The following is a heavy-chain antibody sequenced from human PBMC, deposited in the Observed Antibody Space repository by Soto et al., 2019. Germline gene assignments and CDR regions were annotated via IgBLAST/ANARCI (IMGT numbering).Heavy chain of an antibody. CDR2: IIPIFGTA. V-gene: IGHV1-69*01. J-gene: IGHJ5*02. Sequence: QVQLVQSGAEVKKPGSSVKVSCKASGGTFSSYAISWVRQAPGQGLEWMGGIIPIFGTANYAQKFQGRVTITADESTSTAYMELSSLRSEDTAVYXXXRXPNGDFTVGEGNWFDPWGQGTLVTVSS. CDR3: XRXPNGDFTVGEGNWFDP. D-gene: IGHD4-17*01. CDR1: GGTFSSYA.